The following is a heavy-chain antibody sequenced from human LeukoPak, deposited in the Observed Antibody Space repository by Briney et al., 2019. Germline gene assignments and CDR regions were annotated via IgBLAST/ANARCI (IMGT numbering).Heavy chain of an antibody. V-gene: IGHV3-13*01. CDR1: GFTFSSYD. CDR3: ARDRWGSRILSYGMDV. Sequence: GGSLRLSCAASGFTFSSYDMHWVRQATGKGLEWVSAIGTAGDTYYPGSVKGRFTISRENAKNSLYLQMNSLRAGDTAAYYCARDRWGSRILSYGMDVWGQGTTVTVSS. CDR2: IGTAGDT. D-gene: IGHD3-16*01. J-gene: IGHJ6*02.